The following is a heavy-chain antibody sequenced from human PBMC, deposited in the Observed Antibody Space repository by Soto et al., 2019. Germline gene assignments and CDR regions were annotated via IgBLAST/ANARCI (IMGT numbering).Heavy chain of an antibody. J-gene: IGHJ4*02. CDR1: GGSFSGYY. Sequence: QVQLQQWGAGLLKPSETLSLTCAVYGGSFSGYYWSWIRQPPGKGLEWIGEINHSGSTNYNPSLKSRVTISVDTSKNQFSLKLSSVTSADTAVYYCARALGATVPSYWGQGTLVTVSS. V-gene: IGHV4-34*01. D-gene: IGHD4-17*01. CDR2: INHSGST. CDR3: ARALGATVPSY.